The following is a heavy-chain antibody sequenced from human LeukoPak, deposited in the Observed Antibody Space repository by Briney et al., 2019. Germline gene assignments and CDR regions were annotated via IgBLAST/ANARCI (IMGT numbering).Heavy chain of an antibody. D-gene: IGHD3-3*02. CDR3: AIVLAAQRLATTVS. CDR2: IRYDGSNK. V-gene: IGHV3-30*02. CDR1: GFTFSSYG. J-gene: IGHJ5*02. Sequence: GRSLRLSCAASGFTFSSYGMHWVRQAPGKGLEWVAFIRYDGSNKYYADSVKGRFTISRDNSKNTLYLQMNSLRAEDTAVYYCAIVLAAQRLATTVSWGQGTLVTVSS.